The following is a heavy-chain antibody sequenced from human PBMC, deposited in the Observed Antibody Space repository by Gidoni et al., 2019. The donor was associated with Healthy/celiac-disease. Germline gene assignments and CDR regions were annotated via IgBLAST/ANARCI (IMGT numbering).Heavy chain of an antibody. V-gene: IGHV1-69-2*01. CDR3: ATTGYSYGLEAFDI. D-gene: IGHD5-18*01. CDR2: VATEDGET. Sequence: EVQPVQSGAEVNKPGATVKSSCKVSGYTFTDYYMHWVQQAAGKGLGWMGLVATEDGETIYAEKFQGRVTMTADTSTDTAYMELSSLRYEDTAVYYCATTGYSYGLEAFDIWGQGTMVTVSS. J-gene: IGHJ3*02. CDR1: GYTFTDYY.